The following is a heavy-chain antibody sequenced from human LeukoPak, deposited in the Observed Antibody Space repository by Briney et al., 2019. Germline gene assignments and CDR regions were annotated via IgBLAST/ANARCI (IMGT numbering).Heavy chain of an antibody. D-gene: IGHD6-19*01. CDR1: GGTFSSYA. V-gene: IGHV1-2*02. CDR2: INPNSGGT. CDR3: ARDQPVAGTRGFDY. Sequence: ASVKVSCKASGGTFSSYAISWVRQAPGQGLEWMGWINPNSGGTNYAQKFQGRVTMTTDTSMSTAYMELSRLTSDDTAVYYCARDQPVAGTRGFDYWGQGTLVTVSS. J-gene: IGHJ4*02.